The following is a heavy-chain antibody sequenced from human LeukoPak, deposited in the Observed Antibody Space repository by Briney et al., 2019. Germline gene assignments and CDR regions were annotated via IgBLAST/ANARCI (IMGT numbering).Heavy chain of an antibody. D-gene: IGHD4-17*01. CDR2: IDHGGST. J-gene: IGHJ4*02. Sequence: SETLSLTCTVSGGSFSSYYWTWIRQPPGKGLEWVGYIDHGGSTNYNPSLRSRVSISSDTSKIQFSLELTSVTAADTAVYYCARLKATVSIHAYFDSWGQGTLVTVSS. CDR1: GGSFSSYY. CDR3: ARLKATVSIHAYFDS. V-gene: IGHV4-59*01.